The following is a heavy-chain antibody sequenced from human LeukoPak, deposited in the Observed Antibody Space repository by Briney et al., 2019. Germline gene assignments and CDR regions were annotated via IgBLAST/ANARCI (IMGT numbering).Heavy chain of an antibody. CDR1: GLTFSSYG. J-gene: IGHJ4*02. CDR3: AKDMGRRDVYY. D-gene: IGHD5-24*01. Sequence: GGSLRLSCAASGLTFSSYGMHWVRQAPGKGLEWVAFIRYDGSNEYYADSVKGRFTISRDNSKNTLFLQMNSLRPEDTAVYYCAKDMGRRDVYYWGQGTLVTVSS. V-gene: IGHV3-30*02. CDR2: IRYDGSNE.